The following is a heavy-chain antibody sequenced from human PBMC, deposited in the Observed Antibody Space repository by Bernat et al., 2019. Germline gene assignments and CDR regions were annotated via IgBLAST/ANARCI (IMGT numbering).Heavy chain of an antibody. Sequence: QVQLVASGGGVVQPGRSLRLSCAASGFTFSSYGMHWVRQAPGKGLEWVAVISYDGSNKYYADSVKGRFTISRDNSKNTLYLQMNSLRAEDTSVYYCAKATDTAIETYYFDYWGQGTLVTVSS. V-gene: IGHV3-30*18. J-gene: IGHJ4*02. CDR2: ISYDGSNK. CDR1: GFTFSSYG. D-gene: IGHD5-18*01. CDR3: AKATDTAIETYYFDY.